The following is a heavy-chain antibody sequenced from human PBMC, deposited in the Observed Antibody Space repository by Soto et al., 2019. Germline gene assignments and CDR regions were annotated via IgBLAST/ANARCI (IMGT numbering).Heavy chain of an antibody. CDR3: ARSIDP. V-gene: IGHV4-59*12. J-gene: IGHJ5*02. Sequence: SETLSLTCTVSGDSISNYYWSWIRQPPGKGLEWIGYIYDSGSTYYNPSLKSRVTISVDTSKNQFSLKLSSVTAADTAVYYCARSIDPWGQGTLVTVSS. CDR2: IYDSGST. CDR1: GDSISNYY.